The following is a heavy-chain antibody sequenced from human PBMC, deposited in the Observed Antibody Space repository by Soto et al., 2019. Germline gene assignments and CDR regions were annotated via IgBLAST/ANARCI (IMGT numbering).Heavy chain of an antibody. CDR1: GFTVSTKY. J-gene: IGHJ4*02. CDR2: IYSGGST. D-gene: IGHD1-26*01. CDR3: ARDAWDADY. V-gene: IGHV3-66*01. Sequence: ESGGGLVQPGGSLRLSCAASGFTVSTKYMSWVRQAPGKGLEWVSVIYSGGSTFYADSVRGRFTISRDNSKNTVNLQMNSLRAEDTAVYYCARDAWDADYWGKGTIVTVSS.